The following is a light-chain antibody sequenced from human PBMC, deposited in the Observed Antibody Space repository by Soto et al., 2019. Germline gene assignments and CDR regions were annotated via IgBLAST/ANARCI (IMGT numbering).Light chain of an antibody. J-gene: IGKJ5*01. CDR3: QQYGSSPPVT. Sequence: IVLTQSPGTLPLSPGKRATLSCRASQSVSSSYLAWYQQKPGQAPRLLIYGASGRATGIPDRFSGSGSGTDFTLTISRLEPEEFAVYYCQQYGSSPPVTFGQGTRLESK. CDR1: QSVSSSY. CDR2: GAS. V-gene: IGKV3-20*01.